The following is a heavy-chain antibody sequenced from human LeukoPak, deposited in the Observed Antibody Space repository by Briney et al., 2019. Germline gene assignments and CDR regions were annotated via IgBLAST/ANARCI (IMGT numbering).Heavy chain of an antibody. CDR2: IYSGGST. Sequence: GGSLRLSCAASGFTFSSYAMSWVRQAPGKGLEWVSVIYSGGSTYYADSVKGRFTISRDNSKNTLYLQMNSLRAEDTAVYYCARVGHSSGYYYDAFDIWGQGTMVTVSS. J-gene: IGHJ3*02. D-gene: IGHD3-22*01. CDR1: GFTFSSYA. CDR3: ARVGHSSGYYYDAFDI. V-gene: IGHV3-53*01.